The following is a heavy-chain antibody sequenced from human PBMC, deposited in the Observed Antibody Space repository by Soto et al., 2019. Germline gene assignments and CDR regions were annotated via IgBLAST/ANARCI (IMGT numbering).Heavy chain of an antibody. J-gene: IGHJ5*02. V-gene: IGHV4-59*01. Sequence: SDTLSLTCTVSGGSISSYYWSWIRQPPGKGLEWIGYIYYSGSTNYNPSLKSRVTISVDTSKNQFSLKLSSVTAADTAVYYCARDLREVGYCSGGSCYGGSVWFDPWGQGTLVTVSS. CDR2: IYYSGST. CDR1: GGSISSYY. CDR3: ARDLREVGYCSGGSCYGGSVWFDP. D-gene: IGHD2-15*01.